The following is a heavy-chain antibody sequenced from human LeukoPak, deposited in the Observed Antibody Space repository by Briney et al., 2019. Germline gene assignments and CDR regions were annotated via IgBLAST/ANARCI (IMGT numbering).Heavy chain of an antibody. D-gene: IGHD6-19*01. V-gene: IGHV3-13*01. CDR3: ARGGIQVSGIDEFDY. Sequence: GGSLRLSCAASGFTFIDYDMHWVRHVLGKGLEWDSAIGIRGDTHYSGSVKGRFTISRENAESSLYLQMNSLRAEDTAVYYCARGGIQVSGIDEFDYWGQGTLVTVPS. CDR2: IGIRGDT. J-gene: IGHJ4*02. CDR1: GFTFIDYD.